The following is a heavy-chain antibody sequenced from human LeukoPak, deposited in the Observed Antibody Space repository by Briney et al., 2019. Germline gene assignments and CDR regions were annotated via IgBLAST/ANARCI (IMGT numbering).Heavy chain of an antibody. V-gene: IGHV3-48*03. Sequence: PGGSLRLSCAASGFTFSSYEMNWVRQAPGKGLEWVSYISSSGSTIYYADSVKGRFTISRDNAKNSLYLQMNSLRAEDTAVYYCARDIEGTSSSWYLDYYYGMDVWGQGTTVTVSS. CDR2: ISSSGSTI. J-gene: IGHJ6*02. CDR3: ARDIEGTSSSWYLDYYYGMDV. CDR1: GFTFSSYE. D-gene: IGHD6-13*01.